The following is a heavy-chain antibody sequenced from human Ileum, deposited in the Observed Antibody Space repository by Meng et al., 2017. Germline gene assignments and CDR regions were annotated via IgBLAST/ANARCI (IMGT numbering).Heavy chain of an antibody. D-gene: IGHD1-26*01. CDR2: ISAYNENK. V-gene: IGHV1-18*01. CDR1: GYSFTRYG. J-gene: IGHJ4*02. Sequence: QVQLVQSGAEVKKPGASVKVSCKASGYSFTRYGLSWVRKAPGQGPEWMGWISAYNENKKYAQKFQGRVSMTSDTSTSTAYMELRSLRSDDTAMYYCARHEGADSDPFDYWGQGTLVTVSS. CDR3: ARHEGADSDPFDY.